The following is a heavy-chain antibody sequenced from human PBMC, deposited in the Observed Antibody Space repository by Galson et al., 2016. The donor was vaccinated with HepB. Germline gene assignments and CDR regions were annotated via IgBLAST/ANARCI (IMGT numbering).Heavy chain of an antibody. CDR3: ARDCSSDCVLSKDY. Sequence: VKVSCKASGYTFTNYGISWVRQAPGQGLEWMGWISAYNGNIKNAQKFQGRVTMTTDTSTSTAYMELRSLISDDTAVYYCARDCSSDCVLSKDYWGQGTLVTVSS. V-gene: IGHV1-18*01. J-gene: IGHJ4*02. D-gene: IGHD6-19*01. CDR1: GYTFTNYG. CDR2: ISAYNGNI.